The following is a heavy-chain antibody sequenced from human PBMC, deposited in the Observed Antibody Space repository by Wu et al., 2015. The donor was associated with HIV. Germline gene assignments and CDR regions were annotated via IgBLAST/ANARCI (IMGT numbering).Heavy chain of an antibody. V-gene: IGHV1-8*01. CDR1: GYTFANYY. CDR3: AKADQRGYDFGHWYYDF. J-gene: IGHJ2*01. D-gene: IGHD5-18*01. Sequence: QVQLVQSGAEVKKPGASVRVSCKASGYTFANYYINWVRQTTGHGLEWMGWVHPDTGNTGYVRKFLGRVTMTANTSISTAFMELTSLKSEDTAVYYCAKADQRGYDFGHWYYDFWGRGTLVTVSS. CDR2: VHPDTGNT.